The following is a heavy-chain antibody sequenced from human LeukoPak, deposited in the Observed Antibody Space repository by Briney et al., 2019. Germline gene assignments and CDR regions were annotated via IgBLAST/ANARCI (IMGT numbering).Heavy chain of an antibody. J-gene: IGHJ6*04. CDR1: GFTFSSYE. Sequence: GGSLRLSCAAPGFTFSSYEMNWVRQAPGKGLEWVSYISSSGSTIYYADSVKGRFTISRDNAKNSLYLQMNSLRAEDTAVYYCARYGSGSYYTSSPYYGMDVWGKGTTVTVSS. D-gene: IGHD3-10*01. V-gene: IGHV3-48*03. CDR2: ISSSGSTI. CDR3: ARYGSGSYYTSSPYYGMDV.